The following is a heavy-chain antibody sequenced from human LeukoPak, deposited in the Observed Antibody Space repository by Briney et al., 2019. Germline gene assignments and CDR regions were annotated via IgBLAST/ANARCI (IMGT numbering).Heavy chain of an antibody. Sequence: GASVKVSCKASGGTFSSYAISWVRQAPGQGLEWMGGIIPIFGTANYAQKFQGRVTITTDESTSTAYMELSSLRSEDTAVYYCASNLITIFGVVNSYYYYYMDVWGKGTTVTVSS. J-gene: IGHJ6*03. CDR1: GGTFSSYA. V-gene: IGHV1-69*05. CDR3: ASNLITIFGVVNSYYYYYMDV. D-gene: IGHD3-3*01. CDR2: IIPIFGTA.